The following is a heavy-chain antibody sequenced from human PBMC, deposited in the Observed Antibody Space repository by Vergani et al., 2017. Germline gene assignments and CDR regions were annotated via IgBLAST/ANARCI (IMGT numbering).Heavy chain of an antibody. J-gene: IGHJ5*02. V-gene: IGHV4-39*07. D-gene: IGHD2-2*01. CDR1: GGSISSSSYY. Sequence: QLQLQESGPGLVKPSETLSLTCTVSGGSISSSSYYWGWIRQPPGKGLEWIGSIYYSGSTYYNPSLKSRVTISVDTSKNQFSLKLSSVTAADTAVYYCAREYCSSTSCYGWFDPWGQGTLVTVSS. CDR3: AREYCSSTSCYGWFDP. CDR2: IYYSGST.